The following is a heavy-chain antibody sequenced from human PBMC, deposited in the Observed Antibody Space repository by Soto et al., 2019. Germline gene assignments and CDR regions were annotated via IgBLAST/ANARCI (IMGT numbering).Heavy chain of an antibody. CDR1: GYSFISYY. V-gene: IGHV1-46*03. Sequence: GASVKVSCKASGYSFISYYIHWVRQAPGQGLEWMGVVNPGDDSTTYAQKFKGRVTMTRETSTSTVYMELSSLRSDDTAVYYCARAPREQQPGSRWFDPWGQGTLVTVSS. J-gene: IGHJ5*02. CDR3: ARAPREQQPGSRWFDP. CDR2: VNPGDDST. D-gene: IGHD6-13*01.